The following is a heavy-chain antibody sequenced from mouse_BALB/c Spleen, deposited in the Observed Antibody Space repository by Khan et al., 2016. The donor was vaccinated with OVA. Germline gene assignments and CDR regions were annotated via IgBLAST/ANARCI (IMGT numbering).Heavy chain of an antibody. CDR3: TRRMDY. CDR1: GYTFSDYE. V-gene: IGHV1-15*01. J-gene: IGHJ4*01. Sequence: QMQLEESGAELVRPGASVTLSCKASGYTFSDYEMHWVKQTPVHGLEWIGTFDPETGDTAYNQKFKGKATLTADKSSSTAYMELRSLTSEASAVYCCTRRMDYWGQGTSVTVSS. CDR2: FDPETGDT.